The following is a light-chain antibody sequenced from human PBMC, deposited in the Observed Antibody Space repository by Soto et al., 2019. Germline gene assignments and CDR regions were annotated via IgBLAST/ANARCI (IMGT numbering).Light chain of an antibody. CDR3: HQRSNWLDT. J-gene: IGKJ5*01. V-gene: IGKV3-11*01. Sequence: EIVLTQSPATLSLSPGERATLSCRASQSVSSSYLAWYQQKPGQAPRLLIYDASKRATGIPARFSGSGSGTDFTLTISSLEAEDFAVYYCHQRSNWLDTFGQGTRLEIK. CDR2: DAS. CDR1: QSVSSSY.